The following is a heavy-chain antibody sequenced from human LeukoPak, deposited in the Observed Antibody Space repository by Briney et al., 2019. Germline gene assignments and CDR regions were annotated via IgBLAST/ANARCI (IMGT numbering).Heavy chain of an antibody. J-gene: IGHJ4*02. Sequence: SVKVSCKASGGTFSSYAISWVRQAPGQGLEWMGRIIPIFGTANYAQKFQGRVTITTDESTSTAYMELSSLRSEDTAVYYCARGGMGRRAVKYDYWGQGTLVTVSS. V-gene: IGHV1-69*05. CDR1: GGTFSSYA. D-gene: IGHD6-19*01. CDR3: ARGGMGRRAVKYDY. CDR2: IIPIFGTA.